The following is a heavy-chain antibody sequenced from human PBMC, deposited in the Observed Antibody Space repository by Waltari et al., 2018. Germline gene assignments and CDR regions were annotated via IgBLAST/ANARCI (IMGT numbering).Heavy chain of an antibody. V-gene: IGHV4-59*01. CDR3: ARRSGNYGQDFDY. Sequence: QVQLQESGPGLVKPSETLSLTCTVPSGPLSGYYWTWIRQPPGKGLEWIGSIYFRGSTNYNPSLKSRLTMSVDTSKNQFSLKLTSVTAADTAVYYCARRSGNYGQDFDYWGQGILVTVSS. D-gene: IGHD1-7*01. CDR1: SGPLSGYY. J-gene: IGHJ4*02. CDR2: IYFRGST.